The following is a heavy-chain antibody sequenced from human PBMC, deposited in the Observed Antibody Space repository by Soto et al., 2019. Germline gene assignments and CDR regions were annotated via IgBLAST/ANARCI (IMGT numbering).Heavy chain of an antibody. CDR3: AKDMGADIVVVPAALGADY. D-gene: IGHD2-2*01. J-gene: IGHJ4*02. CDR2: ISWNSGSI. Sequence: DVQLVESGGGLVQPGRSLRLSCAASGFTFDDYAMHWVRQAPGKGLEWVSGISWNSGSIGYADSVKGRFTISRDNAKNSLYLQMNSLRAEDTALYYCAKDMGADIVVVPAALGADYWGQGTLVTVSS. V-gene: IGHV3-9*01. CDR1: GFTFDDYA.